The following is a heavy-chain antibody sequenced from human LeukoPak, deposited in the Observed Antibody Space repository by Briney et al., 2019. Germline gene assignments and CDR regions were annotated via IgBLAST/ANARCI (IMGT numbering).Heavy chain of an antibody. V-gene: IGHV3-23*01. J-gene: IGHJ4*02. CDR1: GFTLSSHP. CDR3: AKGGPYGSGDYYFDY. CDR2: ISDSGGST. D-gene: IGHD3-10*01. Sequence: GGSLRLSCAASGFTLSSHPMSELRQAPGKGLEWVSTISDSGGSTYYEDSVKGRFTITIDNSKNTLYLQMNRRRAEDTAVYYCAKGGPYGSGDYYFDYWGQGTLVTVSS.